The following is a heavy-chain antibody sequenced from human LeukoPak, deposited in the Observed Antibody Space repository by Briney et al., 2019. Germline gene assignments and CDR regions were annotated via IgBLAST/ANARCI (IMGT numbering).Heavy chain of an antibody. CDR3: AAENGNFWIGYHYFED. Sequence: SETLSLTCTVSGGSLGSSSYYWGWIPQPPGKDLVWIGTIYFDGNSFYNPSLKSRVTISIDMSKNQFSLKLSSVTAADTAIYYCAAENGNFWIGYHYFEDWGQGTLVSVSS. CDR1: GGSLGSSSYY. D-gene: IGHD3-3*01. J-gene: IGHJ4*02. V-gene: IGHV4-39*01. CDR2: IYFDGNS.